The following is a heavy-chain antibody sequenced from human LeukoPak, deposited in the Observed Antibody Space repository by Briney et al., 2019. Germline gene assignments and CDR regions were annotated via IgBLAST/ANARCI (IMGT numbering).Heavy chain of an antibody. D-gene: IGHD6-6*01. J-gene: IGHJ4*02. Sequence: GGSLRLSCAASGFTFSGYSMNWVRQAPGKGLEWVSSISSSSSYIHYADSVKGRFTISRDNAKNSLYLQMNSLRAEDTAVYYCARESEYSTNAFDYWGQGTLVTVSS. CDR1: GFTFSGYS. CDR2: ISSSSSYI. V-gene: IGHV3-21*01. CDR3: ARESEYSTNAFDY.